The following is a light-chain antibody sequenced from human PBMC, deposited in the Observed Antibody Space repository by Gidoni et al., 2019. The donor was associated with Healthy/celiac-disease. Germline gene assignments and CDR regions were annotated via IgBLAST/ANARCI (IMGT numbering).Light chain of an antibody. CDR3: QQYYSYPSIT. CDR1: QGISSY. V-gene: IGKV1-8*01. J-gene: IGKJ5*01. CDR2: AAS. Sequence: AIRMTQSPSSFSASTGDRVTITCRARQGISSYLAWYQQKPGKAPKLLIYAASTLHSGVPSRFSGSGSGTDFTLTISCLQSEDFATYYCQQYYSYPSITFGQGTRLEIK.